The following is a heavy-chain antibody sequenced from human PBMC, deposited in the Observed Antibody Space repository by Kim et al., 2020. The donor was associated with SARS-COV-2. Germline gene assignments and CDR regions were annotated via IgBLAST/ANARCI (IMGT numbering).Heavy chain of an antibody. D-gene: IGHD3-22*01. CDR2: INHSGST. CDR1: GGSFSGYY. Sequence: SETLSLTCAVYGGSFSGYYWSWIRQPPGKGLEWIGEINHSGSTNYNPSLKSRVTISVDTSKNQFSLKLSSVTAADTAVYYCARGRKGITMIVVVQTYYYYGMDVWGQGTTVIVSS. CDR3: ARGRKGITMIVVVQTYYYYGMDV. J-gene: IGHJ6*02. V-gene: IGHV4-34*01.